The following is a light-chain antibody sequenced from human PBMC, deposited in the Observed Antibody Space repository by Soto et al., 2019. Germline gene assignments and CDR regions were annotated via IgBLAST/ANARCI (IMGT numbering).Light chain of an antibody. CDR2: EVS. CDR3: SSYTSSSTWV. J-gene: IGLJ3*02. Sequence: QSALTQPASVSGSPGQSITISCTGTSSDVGAYNYVSWYQQYPGKAPKLMISEVSNRPSGVSNRFSGSKSGNTASLTISGLQAEDGADYYCSSYTSSSTWVFGGGTKLTVL. V-gene: IGLV2-14*01. CDR1: SSDVGAYNY.